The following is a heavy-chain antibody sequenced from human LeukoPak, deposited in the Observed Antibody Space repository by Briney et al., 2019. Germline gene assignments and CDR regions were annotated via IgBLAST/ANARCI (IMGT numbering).Heavy chain of an antibody. Sequence: GGSLRLSCEVSGFTFSTYEMNWVRQAPGQGLEWVSYISSSGITIYYADSVRGRFTISRDNAKNSLYLQMNSLRAEDTAVYYCARGVYGSGRPFDYWGQGTLVTVSS. J-gene: IGHJ4*02. V-gene: IGHV3-48*03. CDR1: GFTFSTYE. D-gene: IGHD3-10*01. CDR2: ISSSGITI. CDR3: ARGVYGSGRPFDY.